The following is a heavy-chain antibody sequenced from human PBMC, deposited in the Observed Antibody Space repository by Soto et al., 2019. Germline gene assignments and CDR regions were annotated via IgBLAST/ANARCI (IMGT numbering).Heavy chain of an antibody. D-gene: IGHD4-17*01. CDR2: IIPIFGTA. Sequence: QVQLVQSGAEVKKPGSSVKVSCKASGGTFSSYAISWVRPAPGQGLEWMGGIIPIFGTANYSQKFQGRVTITADESTSTDYMELSSLRSEDTAVYYGARGGYGDPPYSYGMYVCGQGTTVTVSS. CDR1: GGTFSSYA. V-gene: IGHV1-69*01. J-gene: IGHJ6*02. CDR3: ARGGYGDPPYSYGMYV.